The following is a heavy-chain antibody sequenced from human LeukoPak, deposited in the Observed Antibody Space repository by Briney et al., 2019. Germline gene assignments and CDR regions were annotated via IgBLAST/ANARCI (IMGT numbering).Heavy chain of an antibody. CDR3: ARSPYFDISTGYYFADY. CDR2: IWFDGSQQ. V-gene: IGHV3-33*01. CDR1: GFTFSTDG. Sequence: GGSLRLSCAASGFTFSTDGIHWIRQAPGKGLEWGAVIWFDGSQQYYADSVKGRFTISRDNSKNTVYLKMKSLRAEDTATYYCARSPYFDISTGYYFADYWGQGTLVTVSS. D-gene: IGHD3-9*01. J-gene: IGHJ4*02.